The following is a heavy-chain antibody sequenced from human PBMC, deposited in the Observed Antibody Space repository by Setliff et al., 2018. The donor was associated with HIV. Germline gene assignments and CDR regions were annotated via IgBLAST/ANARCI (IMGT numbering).Heavy chain of an antibody. CDR2: VDPEDGET. J-gene: IGHJ4*02. CDR3: VRDEKRAAAGSLYYFDL. Sequence: GASVKVSCKASGYTFTDYYMHWVQQAPGKGLEWMGRVDPEDGETIYAEKFQGRVTITADTSTNTAYMELTSLTSEDTALYYCVRDEKRAAAGSLYYFDLWGQGTLVTVSS. D-gene: IGHD6-13*01. V-gene: IGHV1-69-2*01. CDR1: GYTFTDYY.